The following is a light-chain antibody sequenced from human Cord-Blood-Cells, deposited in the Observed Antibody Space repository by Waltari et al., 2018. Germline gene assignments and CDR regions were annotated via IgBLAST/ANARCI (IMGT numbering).Light chain of an antibody. Sequence: QSVLTQPPSASGPPGQRVTISCSGSSSNIGSNYVYWYQQLPGTAPKLLIYRNNQRPSGVPDRFSGYKSGTSASLAISGLRSEDEADYYCAAWDDSLSGRVFGGGTKLTVL. J-gene: IGLJ3*02. CDR1: SSNIGSNY. CDR2: RNN. V-gene: IGLV1-47*01. CDR3: AAWDDSLSGRV.